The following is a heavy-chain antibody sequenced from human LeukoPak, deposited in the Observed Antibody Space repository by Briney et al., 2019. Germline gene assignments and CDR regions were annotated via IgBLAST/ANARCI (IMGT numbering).Heavy chain of an antibody. Sequence: PGGSLRLSCAASGFTVSSNYMSWVRQAPGKGLEWVSVIYSGGSTYYADSVKGRFTISRDNSKNTLYLQMNSLRAEDTAVYYCARVSGSGSYKSFDYWGQGTLVTVSS. J-gene: IGHJ4*02. CDR2: IYSGGST. CDR3: ARVSGSGSYKSFDY. D-gene: IGHD3-10*01. V-gene: IGHV3-53*01. CDR1: GFTVSSNY.